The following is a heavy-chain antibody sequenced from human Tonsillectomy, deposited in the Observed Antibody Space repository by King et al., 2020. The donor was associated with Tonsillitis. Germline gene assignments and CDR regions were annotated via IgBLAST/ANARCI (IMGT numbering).Heavy chain of an antibody. CDR2: IIPMFDTT. CDR3: ARVGEGGPSSYYGMDV. Sequence: VQLVQSGAEVKKPGSSVKVSCKASGDTFSNYAISWVRQAPGQGLEWMGVIIPMFDTTNYAQKLQGRVTITADESRRTAYLELSSRRSEDTGVYYCARVGEGGPSSYYGMDVWGQGTTVTVSS. V-gene: IGHV1-69*01. J-gene: IGHJ6*02. D-gene: IGHD3-16*01. CDR1: GDTFSNYA.